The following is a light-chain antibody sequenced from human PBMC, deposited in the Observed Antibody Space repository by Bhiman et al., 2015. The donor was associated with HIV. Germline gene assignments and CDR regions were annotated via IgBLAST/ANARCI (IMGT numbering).Light chain of an antibody. CDR2: DVS. CDR1: GSDVGGYNH. V-gene: IGLV2-14*03. J-gene: IGLJ1*01. Sequence: QSALTQPASVSGSPGQSITISCTGTGSDVGGYNHVSWYQQHPGKAPKLMIYDVSNRPSGVSNRFSGSKSGNTASLTISGLQVEDEADYYCCSYAGSPLVFGSGTKVTVL. CDR3: CSYAGSPLV.